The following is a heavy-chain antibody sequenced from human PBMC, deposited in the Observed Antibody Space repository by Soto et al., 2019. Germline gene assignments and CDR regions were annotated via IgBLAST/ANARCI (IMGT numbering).Heavy chain of an antibody. J-gene: IGHJ4*02. CDR3: ARSWDSSNYFDY. Sequence: ASVKVSCKASGYTFTSYAMHWVRQAPGQRLEWMGWINTGNGNTKYSQKFQGRVTITRDTSASTAYMELSSLRSEDTAVYYCARSWDSSNYFDYWGEGTLVTV. D-gene: IGHD6-13*01. V-gene: IGHV1-3*04. CDR1: GYTFTSYA. CDR2: INTGNGNT.